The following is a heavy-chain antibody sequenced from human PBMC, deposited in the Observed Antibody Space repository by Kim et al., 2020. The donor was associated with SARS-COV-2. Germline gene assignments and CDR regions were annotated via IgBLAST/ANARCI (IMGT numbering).Heavy chain of an antibody. J-gene: IGHJ6*02. CDR1: GFTFSSYA. D-gene: IGHD2-8*01. V-gene: IGHV3-23*01. Sequence: GGSLRLSCAASGFTFSSYAMSWVRQAPGKGLEWVSAISGSGGSTYYADSVKGRFTISRDNSKNTLYLQMNSLRAEDTAVYYCAKDCQRGYCTNGVCYFRTYGMDVWGQGTTVTVSS. CDR2: ISGSGGST. CDR3: AKDCQRGYCTNGVCYFRTYGMDV.